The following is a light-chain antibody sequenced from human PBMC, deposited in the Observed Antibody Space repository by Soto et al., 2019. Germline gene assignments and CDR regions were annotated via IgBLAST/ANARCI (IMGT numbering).Light chain of an antibody. Sequence: DIQMTQSPSSLSASVGDRVTITCRASQSMRSYLNWYQQKPGKAPKLLIYAASSLQSGVPSRFSGSGSGTDFPLTISSLQPEDVATYYCQQSYSTPYTFGQGTKLEIK. CDR1: QSMRSY. V-gene: IGKV1-39*01. CDR2: AAS. CDR3: QQSYSTPYT. J-gene: IGKJ2*01.